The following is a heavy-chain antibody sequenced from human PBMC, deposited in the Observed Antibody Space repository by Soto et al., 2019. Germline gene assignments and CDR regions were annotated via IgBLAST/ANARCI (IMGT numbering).Heavy chain of an antibody. CDR2: ISYDGSNK. J-gene: IGHJ5*02. V-gene: IGHV3-30*18. CDR3: AKDSLPYCSGGSCYSHNWFDP. CDR1: GFTFSSYG. D-gene: IGHD2-15*01. Sequence: QVQLVESGGGVVQPGRSLGLSCAASGFTFSSYGMHWVRQAPGKGLEWVAVISYDGSNKYYADSVKGRFTISRDNSKNTLYLQMNSLRAEDKAVYYCAKDSLPYCSGGSCYSHNWFDPWGQGTLVTVSS.